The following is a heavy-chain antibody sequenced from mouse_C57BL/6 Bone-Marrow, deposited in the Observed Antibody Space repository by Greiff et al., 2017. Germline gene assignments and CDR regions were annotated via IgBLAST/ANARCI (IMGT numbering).Heavy chain of an antibody. D-gene: IGHD2-3*01. Sequence: QVQLQQSGAELVKPGASVKMSCKASGYTFTSYWITWVKQRPGQGLEWIGDIYPGSGSTNYNEKFKSKATLTVDTSSSTAYMQLSSLTSEDSAVYYCARWAMGWLLRDYWGQGTTLTVSS. CDR1: GYTFTSYW. J-gene: IGHJ2*01. CDR2: IYPGSGST. V-gene: IGHV1-55*01. CDR3: ARWAMGWLLRDY.